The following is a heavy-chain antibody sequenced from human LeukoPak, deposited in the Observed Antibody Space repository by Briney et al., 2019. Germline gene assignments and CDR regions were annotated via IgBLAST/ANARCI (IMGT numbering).Heavy chain of an antibody. J-gene: IGHJ6*02. Sequence: GGPLRLSCAASGFTFSDYSMSWVRQAPGKGLEWVSYISGTGTIIYYGDSMQGRFTISRDNAKNLLFLQVSSLRAEDTAVYYCARDYSSSLNYYYYGLDVWGQGTTVTVSS. CDR3: ARDYSSSLNYYYYGLDV. CDR2: ISGTGTII. D-gene: IGHD6-6*01. CDR1: GFTFSDYS. V-gene: IGHV3-11*01.